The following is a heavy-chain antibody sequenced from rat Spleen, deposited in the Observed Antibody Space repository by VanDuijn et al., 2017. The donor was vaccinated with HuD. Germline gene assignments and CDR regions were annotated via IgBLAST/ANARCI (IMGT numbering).Heavy chain of an antibody. Sequence: EVQLVESGGGLVQPGRSLKLSCAASGFTFSNYYMAWVRPAPTKGLEWVAYISAGGDNTYYRDSVKGRFTISRDNAKSTLYLQLDSLRSEDTATYYCTTDTFYDGTYYPGGFDYWGQGVMVTVSS. D-gene: IGHD1-12*02. CDR2: ISAGGDNT. J-gene: IGHJ2*01. CDR3: TTDTFYDGTYYPGGFDY. CDR1: GFTFSNYY. V-gene: IGHV5-27*01.